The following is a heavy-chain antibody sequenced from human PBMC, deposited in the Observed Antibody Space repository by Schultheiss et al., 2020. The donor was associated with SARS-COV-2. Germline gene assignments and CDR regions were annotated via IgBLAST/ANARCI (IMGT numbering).Heavy chain of an antibody. J-gene: IGHJ4*02. V-gene: IGHV3-33*06. D-gene: IGHD2-2*01. Sequence: GGSLRLSCAASGFTFSSYGMHWVRQAPGKGLEWVAVIWYDGSNKYYADSVKGRFTISRDNAKNSLYLQMNSLGAEDTAVYYCVKESIVVVPASFDYWGQGTLVTVSS. CDR2: IWYDGSNK. CDR3: VKESIVVVPASFDY. CDR1: GFTFSSYG.